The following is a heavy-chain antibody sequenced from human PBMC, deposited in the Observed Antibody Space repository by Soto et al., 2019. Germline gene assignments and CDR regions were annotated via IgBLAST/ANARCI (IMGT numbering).Heavy chain of an antibody. V-gene: IGHV3-73*01. CDR2: IRSKAKSYAT. CDR1: GLTFSGSA. J-gene: IGHJ4*02. Sequence: GGSLRLSCAASGLTFSGSAMHWVRRASGKGLEWVGHIRSKAKSYATAYAASVKGRFGISRDDSKNTAYLQMNSLKTEDTAVYYCSSQVPSKCGGDCYSAIDYWGQGTLVTVSS. D-gene: IGHD2-21*02. CDR3: SSQVPSKCGGDCYSAIDY.